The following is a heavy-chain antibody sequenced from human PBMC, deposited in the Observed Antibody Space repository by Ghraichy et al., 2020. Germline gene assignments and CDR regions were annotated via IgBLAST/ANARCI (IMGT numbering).Heavy chain of an antibody. CDR1: GDSFSSGTDN. CDR3: ARHSGGWFRFDT. CDR2: IYHSGTT. D-gene: IGHD3-10*01. Sequence: SETLSLNCAFSGDSFSSGTDNWNWLRQAPGKGLEWIGSIYHSGTTYYKPSLKSRVNISVDRSKNQFSLSLTSVTAADTAVYFCARHSGGWFRFDTWGPGILVTVSS. J-gene: IGHJ5*02. V-gene: IGHV4-39*01.